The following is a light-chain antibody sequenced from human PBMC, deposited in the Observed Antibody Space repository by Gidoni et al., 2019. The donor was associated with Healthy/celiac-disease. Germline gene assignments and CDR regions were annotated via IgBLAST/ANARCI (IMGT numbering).Light chain of an antibody. Sequence: QSAPTQPRSVSVSPGQSVTISCPGTSSDVGGYNYVSWYQQHPGKAPNLMIYDVSKRPSGVPDRFSGSKSGNTASLTISGLQAEDEADYYCCSYAGSYTWVFGGGTKLTVL. V-gene: IGLV2-11*01. J-gene: IGLJ3*02. CDR3: CSYAGSYTWV. CDR1: SSDVGGYNY. CDR2: DVS.